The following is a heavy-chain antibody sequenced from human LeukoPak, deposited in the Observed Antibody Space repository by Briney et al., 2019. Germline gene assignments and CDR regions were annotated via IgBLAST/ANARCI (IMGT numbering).Heavy chain of an antibody. Sequence: PGGSLRLSCAASGFAFKNYWMTWVRQAPGKGLEWVANIKQDGSEKYYVDSVKGRFTISRDNANNSLFLQMSSLRAEDTAVYYCASPFRVVVDVWGRGTLVTVSS. J-gene: IGHJ2*01. CDR1: GFAFKNYW. D-gene: IGHD2-2*01. CDR3: ASPFRVVVDV. CDR2: IKQDGSEK. V-gene: IGHV3-7*01.